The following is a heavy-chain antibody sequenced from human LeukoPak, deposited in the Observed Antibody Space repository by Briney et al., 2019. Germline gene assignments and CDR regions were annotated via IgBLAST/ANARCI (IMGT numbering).Heavy chain of an antibody. CDR3: AREGPNPLLTGYFADAFDI. J-gene: IGHJ3*02. Sequence: SETLSLTCTVSGGSISSYYWSWIRQPPGKGLEWIGYIYYSGSTNYNPSLKSRVTISVDTSKNQFSLKLSSVTAADTAVYYCAREGPNPLLTGYFADAFDIWGQGTMVTVSS. V-gene: IGHV4-59*12. CDR2: IYYSGST. D-gene: IGHD3-9*01. CDR1: GGSISSYY.